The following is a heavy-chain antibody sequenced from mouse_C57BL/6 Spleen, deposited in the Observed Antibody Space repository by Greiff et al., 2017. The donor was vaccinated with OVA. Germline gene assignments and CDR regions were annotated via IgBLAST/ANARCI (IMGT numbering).Heavy chain of an antibody. V-gene: IGHV14-3*01. CDR1: GFNIKNTY. D-gene: IGHD1-1*01. CDR2: INPANGNT. CDR3: ARAYYYGRVDWYFDV. Sequence: EVQLQQSVAELVRPGASVKLSCTASGFNIKNTYMHWVKQRPEQGLEWIGRINPANGNTKYAPKFQGKATITADTSSNTAYLQLSSLTSEDNAIYYGARAYYYGRVDWYFDVWGTGTTVTVSS. J-gene: IGHJ1*03.